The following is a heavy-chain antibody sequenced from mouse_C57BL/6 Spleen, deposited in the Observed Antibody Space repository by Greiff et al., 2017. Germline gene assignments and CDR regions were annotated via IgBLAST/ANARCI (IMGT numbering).Heavy chain of an antibody. CDR2: ISSGGSTF. Sequence: EVQGVESGGGLVKPGGSLNLSCAASGFTFSDYGMHWVRQAPEKGLEWVAYISSGGSTFYYADTVKGRFTILRDNAKNTLFLQMTSLGSEDTAMYYCARTSYLSYAMDYWGQGTSVTVSS. CDR1: GFTFSDYG. V-gene: IGHV5-17*01. CDR3: ARTSYLSYAMDY. J-gene: IGHJ4*01.